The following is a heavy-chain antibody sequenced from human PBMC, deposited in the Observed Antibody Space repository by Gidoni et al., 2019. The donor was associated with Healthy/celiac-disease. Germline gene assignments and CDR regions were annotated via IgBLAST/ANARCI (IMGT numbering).Heavy chain of an antibody. CDR1: GFPFSSYE. CDR2: ISSSSSTI. V-gene: IGHV3-48*03. CDR3: ARDLVWWELSPIDY. Sequence: EVQLVESGGGLVQPGGSLRLSCAASGFPFSSYEMNWVRQAPGKGLEWVSYISSSSSTIYYADSVKGRFTISRDNAKNSLYLQMNSLRAEDTAVYYCARDLVWWELSPIDYWGQGTLVTVSS. J-gene: IGHJ4*02. D-gene: IGHD1-26*01.